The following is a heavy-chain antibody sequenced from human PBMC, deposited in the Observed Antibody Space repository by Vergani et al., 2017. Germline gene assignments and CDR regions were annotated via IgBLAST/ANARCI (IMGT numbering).Heavy chain of an antibody. CDR2: ISGSGGST. J-gene: IGHJ4*02. D-gene: IGHD3-22*01. V-gene: IGHV3-23*01. CDR1: GFTFSSYA. CDR3: ANGDAQDDSSGYYAVSFYY. Sequence: EVQLLESGGGLVQPGGSLRLSCAASGFTFSSYAMSWVRQAPGKGLEWVSAISGSGGSTYYADSVKGRFTISRYNSKNTRYLQMNSLRAEDTAVYYCANGDAQDDSSGYYAVSFYYWGQGTLVTVSS.